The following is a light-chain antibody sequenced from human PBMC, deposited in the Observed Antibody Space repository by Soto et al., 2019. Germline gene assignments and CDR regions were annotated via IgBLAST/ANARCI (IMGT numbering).Light chain of an antibody. CDR2: RAS. J-gene: IGKJ3*01. CDR3: QHYETYSGT. CDR1: QLIGTW. V-gene: IGKV1-5*03. Sequence: DIQLTQSPSSLSASVGDRVTITCRASQLIGTWLAWYQQKSGEAPRLLIYRASDLVNGVPSRFSGRGSGTELTLTISCQQPADFSTYYCQHYETYSGTFGPGTKVDL.